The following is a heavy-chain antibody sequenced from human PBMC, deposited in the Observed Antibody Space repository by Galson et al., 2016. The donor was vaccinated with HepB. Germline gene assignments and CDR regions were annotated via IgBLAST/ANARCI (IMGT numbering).Heavy chain of an antibody. CDR1: GYTLTAYA. D-gene: IGHD2-8*02. Sequence: VKVSCKASGYTLTAYAIHWVRQAPGQRLEWMAWINTAKGDTRYSQKLQGRVTLTRDTSATTASMELSSLRSEDTAVYYCARRLVGSYGNAFDIWGQGTLVTVSS. J-gene: IGHJ3*02. V-gene: IGHV1-3*04. CDR2: INTAKGDT. CDR3: ARRLVGSYGNAFDI.